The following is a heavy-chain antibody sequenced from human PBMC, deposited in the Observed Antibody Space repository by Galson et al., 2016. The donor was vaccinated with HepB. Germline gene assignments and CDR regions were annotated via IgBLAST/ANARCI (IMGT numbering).Heavy chain of an antibody. J-gene: IGHJ6*04. CDR1: GSTFRNYG. CDR3: VQGSTAPAV. D-gene: IGHD1-26*01. CDR2: ISRSGDST. Sequence: SLRLSCAASGSTFRNYGMTWVRQASGKGLEVVSSISRSGDSTDYADSVKGRFTISRDNSKNTLSLQMNSLTADDTAIYYCVQGSTAPAVWGKGTTVTVSS. V-gene: IGHV3-23*01.